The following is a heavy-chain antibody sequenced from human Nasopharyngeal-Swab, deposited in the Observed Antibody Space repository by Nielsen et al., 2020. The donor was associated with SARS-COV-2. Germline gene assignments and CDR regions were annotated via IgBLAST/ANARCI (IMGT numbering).Heavy chain of an antibody. CDR3: ARDNYYGSGTLFDY. D-gene: IGHD3-10*01. V-gene: IGHV3-21*01. J-gene: IGHJ4*02. Sequence: GGSLRLSCAASGFTFSSYSLNWVRQAPGKGLEWASSISSSSSYIYYADSVKGRFTISRDNAKNSLYLQMNSLRTEDTAVYYCARDNYYGSGTLFDYWGQGTLVTVSS. CDR1: GFTFSSYS. CDR2: ISSSSSYI.